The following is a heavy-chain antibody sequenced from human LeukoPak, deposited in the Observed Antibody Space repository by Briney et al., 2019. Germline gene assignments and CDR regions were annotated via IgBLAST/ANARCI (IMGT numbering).Heavy chain of an antibody. CDR2: IYTSGST. CDR3: ASYHFSSPWFDP. V-gene: IGHV4-61*02. Sequence: KPSQTLSLTCTVSGGSISSGSYYWSWIRQPAGKGLEWIGRIYTSGSTNYNPSLKSRVTMSVDTSKNQFSLKLSSVTAADTAVYYCASYHFSSPWFDPWGQGTLVTVSS. CDR1: GGSISSGSYY. J-gene: IGHJ5*02. D-gene: IGHD3-3*02.